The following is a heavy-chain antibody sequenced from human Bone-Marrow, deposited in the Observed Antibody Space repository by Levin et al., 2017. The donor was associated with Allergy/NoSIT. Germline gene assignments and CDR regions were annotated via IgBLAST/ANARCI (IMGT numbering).Heavy chain of an antibody. J-gene: IGHJ3*02. CDR1: GFSFSNYY. CDR2: IKEDGSEN. CDR3: ARTPSELLDDSFDI. D-gene: IGHD3-22*01. V-gene: IGHV3-7*03. Sequence: GGSLRLSCEASGFSFSNYYMRWVRQAPGKGLEWVANIKEDGSENYYVDSVKGRFTVSRDNAKNSLYLQMNSLRGEDTAVYYCARTPSELLDDSFDIWGQGTMVTVSS.